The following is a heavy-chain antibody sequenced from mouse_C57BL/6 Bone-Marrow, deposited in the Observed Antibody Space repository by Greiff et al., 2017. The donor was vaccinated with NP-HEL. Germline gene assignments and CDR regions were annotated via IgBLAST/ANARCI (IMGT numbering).Heavy chain of an antibody. J-gene: IGHJ1*03. Sequence: QVQLQQPGAELVKPGASVKLSCKASGYTFTSYWMHWVKQRPGQGLEWIGMIHPNSGSTNYNEKFKSKATLTVDKSSSTAYMQLSSLTSEDSAVYYCARYITTVVARWYFDVWGTGTTVTVSS. CDR2: IHPNSGST. D-gene: IGHD1-1*01. CDR1: GYTFTSYW. V-gene: IGHV1-64*01. CDR3: ARYITTVVARWYFDV.